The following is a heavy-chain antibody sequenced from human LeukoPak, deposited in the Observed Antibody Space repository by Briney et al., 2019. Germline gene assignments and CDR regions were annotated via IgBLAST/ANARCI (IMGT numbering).Heavy chain of an antibody. V-gene: IGHV3-30*18. D-gene: IGHD5-12*01. J-gene: IGHJ5*02. CDR1: GFTFSSYG. Sequence: GGSLRLSCAASGFTFSSYGMHWVRQAPGKGLEWVAVISYDGSNKYYADSVKGRFTISRDNSKNTLYLQMNSLRAEDTAVYYCAKDSALGCEGSLDPWGQGTLVTVSS. CDR2: ISYDGSNK. CDR3: AKDSALGCEGSLDP.